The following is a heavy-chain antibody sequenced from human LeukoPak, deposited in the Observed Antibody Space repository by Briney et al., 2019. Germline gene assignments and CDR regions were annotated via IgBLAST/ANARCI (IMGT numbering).Heavy chain of an antibody. V-gene: IGHV4-4*02. D-gene: IGHD2-15*01. CDR2: IYHSGST. Sequence: PSGTLSLTCAVSGGSISSSNWWSWVRQPPGKGLEWIGEIYHSGSTYYNPSLKSRVTISVDTSKNQFSLKLSSVTAADTAVYYCARGGRYCSGGSCYLFDYWGQGTLVTVSS. J-gene: IGHJ4*02. CDR1: GGSISSSNW. CDR3: ARGGRYCSGGSCYLFDY.